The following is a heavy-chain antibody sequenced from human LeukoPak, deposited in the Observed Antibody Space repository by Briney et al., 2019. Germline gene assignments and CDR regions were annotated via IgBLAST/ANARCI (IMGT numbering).Heavy chain of an antibody. CDR2: IYHSGST. V-gene: IGHV4-4*02. D-gene: IGHD3-10*01. CDR3: AREPGITMVRVPSVGFDP. J-gene: IGHJ5*02. Sequence: SGTLSLTCAVSGGSISSSNWWSWARQPPGKGLEWIGEIYHSGSTNYNPSLKSRVTISVDKSKNQFSLKLSSVTAADTAVYYCAREPGITMVRVPSVGFDPWGQGTLVTVSS. CDR1: GGSISSSNW.